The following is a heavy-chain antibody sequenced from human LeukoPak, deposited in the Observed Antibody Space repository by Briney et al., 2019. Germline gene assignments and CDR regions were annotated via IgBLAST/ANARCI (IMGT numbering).Heavy chain of an antibody. CDR2: ISGSGGGT. V-gene: IGHV3-23*01. CDR3: AKCRRASSLSYFDY. Sequence: GGSLRLSCAASGFTFSSYAMSWVRQAPGKGLEWVSAISGSGGGTYYADSVKGRFTISRDNSKNTLYLQMNSLRAEDTAVYYCAKCRRASSLSYFDYWGQGTLVTVSS. J-gene: IGHJ4*02. D-gene: IGHD6-13*01. CDR1: GFTFSSYA.